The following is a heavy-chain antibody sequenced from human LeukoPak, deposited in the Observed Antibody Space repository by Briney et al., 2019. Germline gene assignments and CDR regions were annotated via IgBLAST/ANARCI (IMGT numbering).Heavy chain of an antibody. V-gene: IGHV3-30-3*02. Sequence: GGSLRLSCAASGFTFSSYAMHWVRQAPGKGLEWVAVISYDGSNKYYADSVKGRFTISRDNSKNTLYLQMNSLRAEDTAVYYCAKERYSYGSMDYWGQGSLVTVSS. CDR2: ISYDGSNK. J-gene: IGHJ4*02. D-gene: IGHD5-18*01. CDR1: GFTFSSYA. CDR3: AKERYSYGSMDY.